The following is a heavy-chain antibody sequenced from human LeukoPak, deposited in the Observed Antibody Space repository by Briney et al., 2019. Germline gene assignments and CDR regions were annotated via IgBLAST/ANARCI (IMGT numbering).Heavy chain of an antibody. Sequence: GRSLRLSCAASGFTFSSYAMHWVRQAPGKGLEWGSGISYDGSNKYYADSVKGRFTISRDNSKNTLYLQMNSLSAEDTAVYYCARAPYVDGYYNDYWGQGTLVSVSS. J-gene: IGHJ4*02. CDR3: ARAPYVDGYYNDY. CDR2: ISYDGSNK. V-gene: IGHV3-30*14. D-gene: IGHD3-9*01. CDR1: GFTFSSYA.